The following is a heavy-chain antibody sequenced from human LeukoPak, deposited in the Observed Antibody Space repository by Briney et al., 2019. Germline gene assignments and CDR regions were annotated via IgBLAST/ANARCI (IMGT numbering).Heavy chain of an antibody. D-gene: IGHD3-10*01. CDR1: GFTFSSYG. J-gene: IGHJ4*02. V-gene: IGHV3-23*01. Sequence: GGSLRLSCAASGFTFSSYGMSWVRQAPGKGLEWVSAISGSGGSTYYADSVKGRFTISRDNSKNTLYLQMNSLRAEDTAVYYCAKGYGSGSYTDYWGQGTLVTVSS. CDR3: AKGYGSGSYTDY. CDR2: ISGSGGST.